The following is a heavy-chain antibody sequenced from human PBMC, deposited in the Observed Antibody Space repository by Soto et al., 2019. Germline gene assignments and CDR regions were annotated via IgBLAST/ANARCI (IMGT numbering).Heavy chain of an antibody. CDR1: GYTFTTYG. CDR3: ARVGNNGWPLGYDY. J-gene: IGHJ4*02. V-gene: IGHV1-18*04. D-gene: IGHD2-8*01. CDR2: IGGYNGDS. Sequence: QPQLVQSGAEVRKPGASVNVSCKASGYTFTTYGISWVRQAPGQGLEWMGWIGGYNGDSYNAQKFQGRLTMTRDTSTKTADMELRSLRSDDTAVYYCARVGNNGWPLGYDYGGQGTLVTVSS.